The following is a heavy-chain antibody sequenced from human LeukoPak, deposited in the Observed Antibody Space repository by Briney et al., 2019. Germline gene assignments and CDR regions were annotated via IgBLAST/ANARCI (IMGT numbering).Heavy chain of an antibody. CDR3: ARALGDSSGWYYFDY. J-gene: IGHJ4*02. Sequence: PSETLSLTCTVSGGSISSGDYYWSWIRQRPGKGLEWIGYIYYSGSTYYNPSLKSRVTISVDTSKNQFSLKLSSVTAADTAVYYCARALGDSSGWYYFDYWGQGTLVTVSS. CDR1: GGSISSGDYY. CDR2: IYYSGST. V-gene: IGHV4-31*03. D-gene: IGHD6-19*01.